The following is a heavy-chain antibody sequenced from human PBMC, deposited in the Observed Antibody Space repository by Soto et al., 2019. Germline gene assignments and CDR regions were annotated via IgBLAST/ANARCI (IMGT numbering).Heavy chain of an antibody. CDR2: ISYDGSNK. CDR1: GFTFSSYG. J-gene: IGHJ6*02. CDR3: ATSNGGTYYYYYGMDV. Sequence: QVQLVESGGGVVQPGRSLRLSCAASGFTFSSYGMHWVRQAPGKGLEWVAVISYDGSNKYYADSVKGRFTIPRDNSKNTLYLQMNSLRAEDTAVYYCATSNGGTYYYYYGMDVWGQGTTVTVSS. D-gene: IGHD1-26*01. V-gene: IGHV3-30*03.